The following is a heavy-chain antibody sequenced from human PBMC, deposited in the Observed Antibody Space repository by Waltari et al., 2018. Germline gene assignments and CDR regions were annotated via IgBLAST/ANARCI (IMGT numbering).Heavy chain of an antibody. CDR1: GFTCSSYG. CDR3: AKKVGATNKYYFDY. J-gene: IGHJ4*02. CDR2: ISYDGSNK. V-gene: IGHV3-30*18. D-gene: IGHD1-26*01. Sequence: QVQLVESGGGVVQPGRSLRLSCAASGFTCSSYGMHWVRQAPGKGLEWVAVISYDGSNKYYADSVKGRFTISRDNSKNTLYLQMNSLRAEDTAVYYCAKKVGATNKYYFDYWGQGTLVTVSS.